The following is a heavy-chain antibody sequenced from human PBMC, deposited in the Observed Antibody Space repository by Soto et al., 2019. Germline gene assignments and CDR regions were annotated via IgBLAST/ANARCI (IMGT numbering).Heavy chain of an antibody. J-gene: IGHJ5*02. Sequence: PSETLSLTSAVYGGSFSGYYWSWIRQPPGKGLEWIGEINHSGSTNYNPSLKSRVTISVDTSKNQFSLKLSSVTAADTAVYYCARGTDCSGGSCYSDWFDPWGQGTLVTVSS. CDR2: INHSGST. CDR1: GGSFSGYY. V-gene: IGHV4-34*01. D-gene: IGHD2-15*01. CDR3: ARGTDCSGGSCYSDWFDP.